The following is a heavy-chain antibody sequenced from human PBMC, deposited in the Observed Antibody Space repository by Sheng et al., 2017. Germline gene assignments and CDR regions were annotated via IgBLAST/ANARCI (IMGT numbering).Heavy chain of an antibody. J-gene: IGHJ6*03. CDR3: ARGPHYYYMDV. V-gene: IGHV3-33*01. CDR2: IWHDGSNK. Sequence: QVQLVESGGGVVQPGRSLRLSCAVSGFTFSSYGMHWVRQAPGKGLEWVAVIWHDGSNKYYADSVKGRFTISRDNSKNTLYLQMNSLRAEDTAVYYCARGPHYYYMDVWGQGTTVTVSS. CDR1: GFTFSSYG.